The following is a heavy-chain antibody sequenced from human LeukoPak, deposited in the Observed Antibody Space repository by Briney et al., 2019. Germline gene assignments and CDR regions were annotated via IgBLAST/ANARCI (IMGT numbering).Heavy chain of an antibody. CDR3: ARVPPPPGTAADYYYYMDV. CDR1: GGTFSSYA. V-gene: IGHV1-69*13. CDR2: IIPIFGIA. J-gene: IGHJ6*03. D-gene: IGHD1-7*01. Sequence: SVKVSCKASGGTFSSYAISWVRQAPGQGLEWMGGIIPIFGIANYAQKFQGRVTITADESTSTAYMELSSLRSEDTAVYYCARVPPPPGTAADYYYYMDVWGKGTTVTVSS.